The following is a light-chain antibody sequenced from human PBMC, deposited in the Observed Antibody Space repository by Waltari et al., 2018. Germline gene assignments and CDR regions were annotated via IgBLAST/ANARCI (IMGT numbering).Light chain of an antibody. V-gene: IGLV3-10*01. Sequence: YELTQPPSVSVSPGQTARITCSGAALPKKYAFWYQQKSGQAPVLVIYDDDKRPSGSPERFSGSSSGSMATLTITGAQVGDEADYYCYSADGSGDLGVFGGGTKVTVL. CDR2: DDD. CDR1: ALPKKY. J-gene: IGLJ3*02. CDR3: YSADGSGDLGV.